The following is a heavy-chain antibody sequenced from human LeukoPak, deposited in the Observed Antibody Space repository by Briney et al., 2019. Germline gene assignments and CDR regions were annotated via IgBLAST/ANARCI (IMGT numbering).Heavy chain of an antibody. V-gene: IGHV3-30*04. CDR3: ARDTAGSSYYDSSEEAFDI. J-gene: IGHJ3*02. CDR1: GFTFSTYA. CDR2: ISSDGGNK. D-gene: IGHD3-22*01. Sequence: GGSLRLSCAASGFTFSTYAFHWVRQAPGTGLEWVAVISSDGGNKIYADSVKGRFTISRDNSKNSLYLQMNSLRAEDTAVYYCARDTAGSSYYDSSEEAFDIWGQGTMVTVSS.